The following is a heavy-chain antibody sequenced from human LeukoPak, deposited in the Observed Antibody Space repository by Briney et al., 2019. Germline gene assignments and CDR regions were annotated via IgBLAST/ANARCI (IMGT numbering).Heavy chain of an antibody. CDR1: GYTFTGYY. V-gene: IGHV1-2*02. J-gene: IGHJ4*02. D-gene: IGHD3-16*02. CDR3: ARGEGVNYRYSGFGYFNAVDY. CDR2: INPNSGGT. Sequence: ASVKVSCKASGYTFTGYYMHWVRQAPGQGLEWMGWINPNSGGTKYAQKLLGRVTVTRDTSISTAYMQLSRLRSDDTAVYYCARGEGVNYRYSGFGYFNAVDYWGQGTLVTVSS.